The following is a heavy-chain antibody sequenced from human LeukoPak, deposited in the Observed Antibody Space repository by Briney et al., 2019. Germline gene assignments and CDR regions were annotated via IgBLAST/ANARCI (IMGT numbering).Heavy chain of an antibody. V-gene: IGHV1-2*02. CDR2: ISPNSGAT. D-gene: IGHD3/OR15-3a*01. CDR1: GYTFTGYY. J-gene: IGHJ4*02. CDR3: ARDRTLDY. Sequence: ASVKVSCKASGYTFTGYYIHWVRQAPGQGLEWMGCISPNSGATNYAQKFQGRVTITRDTSISTAYMEVSRLTSDDTAVYYCARDRTLDYWGQGTLVTVSS.